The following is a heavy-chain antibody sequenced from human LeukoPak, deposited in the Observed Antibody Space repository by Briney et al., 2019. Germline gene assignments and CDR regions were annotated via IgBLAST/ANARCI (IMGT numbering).Heavy chain of an antibody. J-gene: IGHJ3*02. Sequence: PSETLSLTCTVSGGYISSSSYYWGWIRQPPGKGLEWFGSIYYSGSTYYNPSLKSRVTISVDTSKNQFSLKLSSVTAADTAVYYCAREETTYYYDSSGPREGGAFDIWGQGTMVTVSS. CDR3: AREETTYYYDSSGPREGGAFDI. D-gene: IGHD3-22*01. CDR2: IYYSGST. CDR1: GGYISSSSYY. V-gene: IGHV4-39*07.